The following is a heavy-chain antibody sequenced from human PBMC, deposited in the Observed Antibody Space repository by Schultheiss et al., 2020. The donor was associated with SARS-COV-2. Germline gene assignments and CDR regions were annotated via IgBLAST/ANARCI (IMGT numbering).Heavy chain of an antibody. Sequence: GGSLRLSCAASGFTFSSYSMNWVRQAPGKGLEWVAVIWYDGSDKYYADSVKGRFTISRDNAKNSLYLQMNSLRAEDTAVYYCAKRSSSWLNYYYYYMDVWGKGTTVTVSS. D-gene: IGHD6-13*01. J-gene: IGHJ6*03. V-gene: IGHV3-33*08. CDR2: IWYDGSDK. CDR3: AKRSSSWLNYYYYYMDV. CDR1: GFTFSSYS.